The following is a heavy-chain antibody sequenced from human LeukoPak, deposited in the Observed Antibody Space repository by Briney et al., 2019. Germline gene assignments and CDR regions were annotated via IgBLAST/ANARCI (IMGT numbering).Heavy chain of an antibody. CDR2: ISYVETSK. CDR3: AREGGSGSYYFDY. J-gene: IGHJ4*02. Sequence: PGGSLRLSCAASGFTFSSYAMHWVRQAPGKGLEWVAVISYVETSKYYADSVKGRFTISRDNSKNMVYLQMNSLRAEDTAVYYCAREGGSGSYYFDYWGQGTLVTVSS. D-gene: IGHD1-26*01. V-gene: IGHV3-30-3*01. CDR1: GFTFSSYA.